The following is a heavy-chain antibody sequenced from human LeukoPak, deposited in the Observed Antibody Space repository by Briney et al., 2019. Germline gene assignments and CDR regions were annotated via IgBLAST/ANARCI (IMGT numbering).Heavy chain of an antibody. V-gene: IGHV4-59*08. D-gene: IGHD3-22*01. J-gene: IGHJ4*02. CDR2: IYYSGST. CDR1: GGSLSSYY. CDR3: ARRYYYDGLYYFDY. Sequence: SETLSLTCTVSGGSLSSYYWSWIRQPPGKGLEWIGYIYYSGSTNYNPSLKSRVTISVDTSKNQFSLKLSSVTAADTAVYYCARRYYYDGLYYFDYWGQGTLVTVSS.